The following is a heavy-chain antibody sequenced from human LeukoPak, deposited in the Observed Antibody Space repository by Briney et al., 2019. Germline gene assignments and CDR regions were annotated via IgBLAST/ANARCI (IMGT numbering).Heavy chain of an antibody. CDR1: GCSISSYY. V-gene: IGHV4-59*08. D-gene: IGHD4-17*01. CDR3: ARRMGYGDYYFDY. J-gene: IGHJ4*02. CDR2: IYYSGST. Sequence: PSGTLSLTCTVSGCSISSYYWSWIRQPPGKGLEWIGYIYYSGSTNYNPSLKSRVTISVDTSKNQFSLKLSSVTAADTAVYYCARRMGYGDYYFDYWGQGTLVTVSS.